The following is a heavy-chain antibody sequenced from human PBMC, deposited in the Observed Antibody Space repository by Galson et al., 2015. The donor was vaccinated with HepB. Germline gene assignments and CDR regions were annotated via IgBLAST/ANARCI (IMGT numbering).Heavy chain of an antibody. CDR3: ARGGTPTSWYYFDY. D-gene: IGHD1-1*01. CDR1: GFTVSSNY. V-gene: IGHV3-53*01. Sequence: SLRLSCAASGFTVSSNYMSWVRQAPGKGLEWVSVLYRGGVTYYADSVKGRFTISRDNSKNTLYLQLNSLRAEDTAVYYCARGGTPTSWYYFDYWGRGTLVTVSS. J-gene: IGHJ4*02. CDR2: LYRGGVT.